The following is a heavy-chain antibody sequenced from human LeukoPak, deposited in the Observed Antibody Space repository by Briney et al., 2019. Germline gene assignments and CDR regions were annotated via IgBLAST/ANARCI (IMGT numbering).Heavy chain of an antibody. CDR2: IIPIFGTA. J-gene: IGHJ4*02. CDR1: GGTFSSYA. V-gene: IGHV1-69*01. D-gene: IGHD5-24*01. Sequence: SVKVSCKASGGTFSSYAISWVRQAPGQGLEWMGGIIPIFGTANYAQKFQGRVTITADESTSTAYMGLSSLRSEDTAVYYCAMIRDGYPDYWGQGTLVTVSS. CDR3: AMIRDGYPDY.